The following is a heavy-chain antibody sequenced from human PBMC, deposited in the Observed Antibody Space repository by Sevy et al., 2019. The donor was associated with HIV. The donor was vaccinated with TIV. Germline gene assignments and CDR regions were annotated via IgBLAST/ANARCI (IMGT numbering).Heavy chain of an antibody. V-gene: IGHV3-30*18. CDR3: SKEHTTGYDISSGHSPYYFDY. CDR1: GFTFSSFG. J-gene: IGHJ4*02. CDR2: MSYGGSDK. D-gene: IGHD3-9*01. Sequence: GGYLRLSCAASGFTFSSFGMHWVRQAPGKGLEWVALMSYGGSDKYYADSVKGRFTISRDNSKNTLYLQMNSLRSEDAAVYYCSKEHTTGYDISSGHSPYYFDYWGQGTLVTVSS.